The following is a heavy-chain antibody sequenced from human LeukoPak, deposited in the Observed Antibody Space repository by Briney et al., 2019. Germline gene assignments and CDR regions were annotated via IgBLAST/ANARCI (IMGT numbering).Heavy chain of an antibody. J-gene: IGHJ4*02. CDR1: GITLSVYW. D-gene: IGHD2-2*01. CDR2: ISGSGGST. CDR3: AKTARPAAMPSFDY. Sequence: GGSLRLSCAASGITLSVYWMSWVRQAPGKGLEWVSAISGSGGSTYYADSVKGRLTISRDNSKNTLYLQMNSLRAEDTAVYYCAKTARPAAMPSFDYWGQGTLVTVSS. V-gene: IGHV3-23*01.